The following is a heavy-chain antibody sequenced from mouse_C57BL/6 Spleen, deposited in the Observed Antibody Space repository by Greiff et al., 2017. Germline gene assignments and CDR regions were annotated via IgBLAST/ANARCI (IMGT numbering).Heavy chain of an antibody. D-gene: IGHD2-4*01. CDR2: IDPANGNT. Sequence: EVQLVESVAELVRPGASVKLSCTASGFNIKNTYMHWVKQRPEQGLEWIGRIDPANGNTKYAPKFQGKATITADTSSNTAYLQLSSLTSEDTAIYYCASIWDYDEGFAYWGQGTLVTVSA. V-gene: IGHV14-3*01. CDR3: ASIWDYDEGFAY. J-gene: IGHJ3*01. CDR1: GFNIKNTY.